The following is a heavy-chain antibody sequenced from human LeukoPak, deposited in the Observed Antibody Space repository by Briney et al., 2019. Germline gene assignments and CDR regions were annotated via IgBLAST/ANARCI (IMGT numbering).Heavy chain of an antibody. CDR3: ARAPDDFNFDY. J-gene: IGHJ4*02. D-gene: IGHD2-21*02. CDR2: IYHSGST. CDR1: GGSISSGGNS. V-gene: IGHV4-30-2*01. Sequence: SETLSLTCAVSGGSISSGGNSWSWIRQPPGTGLEWIGYIYHSGSTYYNPSLKSRVTISVDRSKNQFSLKLSSVTAADTAVYYCARAPDDFNFDYWGQGTLVTVSS.